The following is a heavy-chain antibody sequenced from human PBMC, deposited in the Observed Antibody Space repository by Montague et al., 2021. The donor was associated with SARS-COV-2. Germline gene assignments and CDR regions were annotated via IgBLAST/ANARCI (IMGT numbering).Heavy chain of an antibody. CDR2: IYHSGST. V-gene: IGHV4-38-2*02. D-gene: IGHD3-3*01. Sequence: SETLSLTCTVSGYSISSGYYWGWIRQPPGKGLEWIGSIYHSGSTYYNPSLKSRVTISVDTSSSQFSLYLTSVTAADAAVYYCARDQTVSEWIWYGMDVRGPGTTVTVSS. CDR3: ARDQTVSEWIWYGMDV. J-gene: IGHJ6*02. CDR1: GYSISSGYY.